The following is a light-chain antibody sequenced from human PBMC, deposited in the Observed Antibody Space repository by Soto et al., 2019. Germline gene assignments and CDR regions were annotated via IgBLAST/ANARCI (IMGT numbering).Light chain of an antibody. CDR1: SNDVGCYKY. CDR2: EVN. CDR3: SSYSSNNILSYV. J-gene: IGLJ1*01. Sequence: QSVLTQPASVAGAPGKTITISCTGTSNDVGCYKYVSWYQQRPGTAPKLIMFEVNNRPSGVSDRFSGSRSANTASLTISGLQAQDEADYYCSSYSSNNILSYVFVTGTKV. V-gene: IGLV2-14*03.